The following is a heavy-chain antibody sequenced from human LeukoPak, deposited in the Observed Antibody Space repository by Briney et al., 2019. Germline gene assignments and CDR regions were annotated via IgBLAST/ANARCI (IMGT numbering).Heavy chain of an antibody. V-gene: IGHV4-59*01. Sequence: SETLSLTCTVSGGSISSYYWSWIRQPPGKGLEWIGYTYYSGSTNYNPSLKSRVTISVDTSKNQFSLKLSSVTAADTAVYYCASLSTPIPQRGDYWGQGILVTVSS. CDR1: GGSISSYY. J-gene: IGHJ4*02. CDR2: TYYSGST. D-gene: IGHD6-25*01. CDR3: ASLSTPIPQRGDY.